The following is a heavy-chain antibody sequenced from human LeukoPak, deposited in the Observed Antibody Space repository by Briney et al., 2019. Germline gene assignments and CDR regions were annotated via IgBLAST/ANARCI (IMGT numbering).Heavy chain of an antibody. CDR2: ISSSSSYI. J-gene: IGHJ4*02. CDR1: GFTFSSYS. V-gene: IGHV3-21*01. CDR3: AKERYYDSSGLSNYFDY. Sequence: GGSLRLSCAASGFTFSSYSMNWVRQAPGKGLEWVSSISSSSSYIYYADSVKGRFTISRDNSKNTLYLQMNSLRAEDTAVYYCAKERYYDSSGLSNYFDYWGQGTLVTVSS. D-gene: IGHD3-22*01.